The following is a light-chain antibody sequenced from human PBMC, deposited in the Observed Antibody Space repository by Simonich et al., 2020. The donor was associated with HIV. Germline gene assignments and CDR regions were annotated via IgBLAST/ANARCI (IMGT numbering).Light chain of an antibody. Sequence: QLVLTHSPSASASLGASVKLPCTLSSGHSSYAIAWHQQRPAKGPRYSMKLNSDGSHSKGDGIPDRFSGSSSGAEPYLTISGLQSEDEADYYCQTWGTGFWVFGGGTKLTVL. CDR3: QTWGTGFWV. CDR2: LNSDGSH. J-gene: IGLJ3*02. CDR1: SGHSSYA. V-gene: IGLV4-69*01.